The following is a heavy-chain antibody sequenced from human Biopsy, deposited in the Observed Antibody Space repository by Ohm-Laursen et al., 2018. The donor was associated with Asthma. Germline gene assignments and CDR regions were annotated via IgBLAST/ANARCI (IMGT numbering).Heavy chain of an antibody. D-gene: IGHD3-3*01. Sequence: SETLSFTCTVSGGSMTPTSHYWDWIRQAPGKGLEWIGYISYGGKTSYNPSLKNRVTISRDTSKNQFSLRLTSVTAADTAVYFYARRITIFGVVQKDHGMDAWGQGTTVIVSS. CDR1: GGSMTPTSHY. V-gene: IGHV4-39*01. CDR3: ARRITIFGVVQKDHGMDA. J-gene: IGHJ6*02. CDR2: ISYGGKT.